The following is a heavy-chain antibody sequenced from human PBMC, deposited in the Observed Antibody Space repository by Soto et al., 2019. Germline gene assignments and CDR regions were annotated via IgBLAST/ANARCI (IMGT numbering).Heavy chain of an antibody. CDR3: ARYYDFWSGSLIPRHWFDP. Sequence: PSETLSLTCAVYGGSFSGYYWSWIRQPPGKGLEWIGEINHSGSTNYNPSLKSRVTISVDTSKNQFSLKLSSVTAADTAVYYCARYYDFWSGSLIPRHWFDPWGQGTLVTVSS. V-gene: IGHV4-34*01. D-gene: IGHD3-3*01. CDR1: GGSFSGYY. J-gene: IGHJ5*02. CDR2: INHSGST.